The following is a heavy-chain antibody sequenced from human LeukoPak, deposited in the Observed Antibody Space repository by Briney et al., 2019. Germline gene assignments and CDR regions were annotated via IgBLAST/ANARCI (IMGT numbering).Heavy chain of an antibody. V-gene: IGHV3-30*01. CDR2: ISYDGSNK. D-gene: IGHD6-19*01. Sequence: GGSLRLSCAASGFTFSSYAMHWVRQAPGKGLEWVAVISYDGSNKYCADSVKGRFTISRDNSKNTLYLQMNSLRAEDTAVYYCARSRPSSLYSSGLFDYWGQGTLVTVSS. CDR3: ARSRPSSLYSSGLFDY. CDR1: GFTFSSYA. J-gene: IGHJ4*02.